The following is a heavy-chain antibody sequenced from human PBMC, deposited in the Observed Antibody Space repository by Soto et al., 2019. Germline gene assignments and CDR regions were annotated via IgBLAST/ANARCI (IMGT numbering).Heavy chain of an antibody. CDR2: IKPNSGGT. CDR1: GYTFTGYY. V-gene: IGHV1-2*02. CDR3: AREDYDLWSGSYYYGMDV. D-gene: IGHD3-3*01. Sequence: ASVKVSCKASGYTFTGYYMHWVRQAPGQGLEWMGWIKPNSGGTNYAQKFQGRVTMTRDTSISTAYMELSRPRSDDTAVYYCAREDYDLWSGSYYYGMDVWGQGTTVTVSS. J-gene: IGHJ6*02.